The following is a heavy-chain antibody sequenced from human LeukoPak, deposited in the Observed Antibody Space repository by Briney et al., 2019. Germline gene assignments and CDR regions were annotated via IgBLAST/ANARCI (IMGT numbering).Heavy chain of an antibody. Sequence: SVKVSCKASGGTFSSYAISWVRQAAGQGLEWMGGIIPIFGTANYAQKFQGRVTITADESTSTAYMELSSLRSEDTAVYYCARELSGYESRVGYYYMDVWGKGTTVTVSS. D-gene: IGHD5-12*01. J-gene: IGHJ6*03. V-gene: IGHV1-69*13. CDR1: GGTFSSYA. CDR2: IIPIFGTA. CDR3: ARELSGYESRVGYYYMDV.